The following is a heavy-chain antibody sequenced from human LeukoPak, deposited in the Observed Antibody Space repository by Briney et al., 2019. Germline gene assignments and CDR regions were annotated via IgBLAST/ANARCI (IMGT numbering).Heavy chain of an antibody. Sequence: GGSLRLSCAASGFTFSDNCMHWVRQAPGKGLVWVSRIEGDGTGTVYADSVKGRFTISRDNAKNTLYLQMNSLRAEDTAVYYCTRDYYYRMDVWGKGTTVTVSS. CDR3: TRDYYYRMDV. CDR2: IEGDGTGT. V-gene: IGHV3-74*01. J-gene: IGHJ6*04. CDR1: GFTFSDNC.